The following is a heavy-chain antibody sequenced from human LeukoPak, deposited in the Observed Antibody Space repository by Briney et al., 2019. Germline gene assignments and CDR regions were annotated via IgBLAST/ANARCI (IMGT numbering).Heavy chain of an antibody. CDR1: GFSVSNNY. CDR2: IYSGGDT. J-gene: IGHJ4*02. CDR3: AREVTCDY. Sequence: GGSLRLSCAASGFSVSNNYMSWVRQAPGEGLEWVSVIYSGGDTYYANSVKGRFTVSRDNSKNTLYLQMNNLRVEDTAVYYCAREVTCDYWGQGTLVTVSS. V-gene: IGHV3-53*01.